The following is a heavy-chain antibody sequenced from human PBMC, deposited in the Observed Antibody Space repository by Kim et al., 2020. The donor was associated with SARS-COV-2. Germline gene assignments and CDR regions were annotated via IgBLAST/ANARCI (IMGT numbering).Heavy chain of an antibody. CDR2: INPSGGST. Sequence: ASVKVSCKASGYTFTSYYMHWVRQAPGQGLEWMGIINPSGGSTSYAQKFQGRVTMTRDTSTSTVYMELSSLRSEDTAVYYCARATPHEGIAVAGRQLHLDYWGQGTLVTVSS. J-gene: IGHJ4*02. D-gene: IGHD6-19*01. CDR3: ARATPHEGIAVAGRQLHLDY. V-gene: IGHV1-46*01. CDR1: GYTFTSYY.